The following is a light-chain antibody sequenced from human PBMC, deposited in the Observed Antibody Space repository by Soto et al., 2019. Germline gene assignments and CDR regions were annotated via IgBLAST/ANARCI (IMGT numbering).Light chain of an antibody. J-gene: IGKJ3*01. CDR2: AAS. V-gene: IGKV1-27*01. CDR3: QKYSSVPV. Sequence: IQMTQSPTSLSASVGDRVTITCRASQDIRNFVAWYQQKPGKAPKLLIYAASTLQAGVPSRFSGSGSGTDFTLTINRLQPEYVATYSCQKYSSVPVFGPGTKVEIK. CDR1: QDIRNF.